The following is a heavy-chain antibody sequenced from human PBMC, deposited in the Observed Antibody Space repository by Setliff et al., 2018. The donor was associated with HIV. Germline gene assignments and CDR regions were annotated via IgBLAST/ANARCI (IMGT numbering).Heavy chain of an antibody. CDR3: ARDRWNHGIIIAVADWFDP. J-gene: IGHJ5*02. D-gene: IGHD6-19*01. CDR1: GGSISSSSYY. CDR2: IYYSGST. Sequence: NPSETLSLTCTVSGGSISSSSYYWGWIRQPPGKGLEWIGSIYYSGSTYYNPSLKSRVTISVDTSKNQFSLKLSSVTAADTAVYYCARDRWNHGIIIAVADWFDPWGQGTLVTVSS. V-gene: IGHV4-39*07.